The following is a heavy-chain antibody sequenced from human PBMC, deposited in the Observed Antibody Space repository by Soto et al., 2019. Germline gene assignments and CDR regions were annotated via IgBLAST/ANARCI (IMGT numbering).Heavy chain of an antibody. CDR1: GYTFTSYA. J-gene: IGHJ6*02. CDR2: INAGNGNT. D-gene: IGHD6-19*01. Sequence: QVQLVQSGAEEKKPGASVKVSCKASGYTFTSYAMHWVRQAPGQRLEWMGWINAGNGNTKYSQKFQGRVTITRDTSASTAYMELSSLRSEDTAVYYCARARTPLADYYYYYGMDVWGQGTTVTVSS. V-gene: IGHV1-3*05. CDR3: ARARTPLADYYYYYGMDV.